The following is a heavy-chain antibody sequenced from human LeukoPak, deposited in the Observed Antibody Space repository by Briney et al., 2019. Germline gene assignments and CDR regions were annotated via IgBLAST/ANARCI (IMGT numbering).Heavy chain of an antibody. J-gene: IGHJ3*01. CDR2: INSGGAP. Sequence: GGSLRLSCAASGFTFGNYAVMWVRQAPGQGLEWVSAINSGGAPRYADSVKGRFTISRDNSKNMLYLQMNSPRAEDTAQYFCARDPNGDYIGAFEFWGQGTGVTVSS. CDR3: ARDPNGDYIGAFEF. V-gene: IGHV3-23*01. CDR1: GFTFGNYA. D-gene: IGHD4-17*01.